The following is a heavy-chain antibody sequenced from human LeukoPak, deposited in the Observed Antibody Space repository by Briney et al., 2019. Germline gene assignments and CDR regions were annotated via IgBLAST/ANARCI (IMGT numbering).Heavy chain of an antibody. CDR3: ARPITPGWFDP. J-gene: IGHJ5*02. CDR2: INSDGSST. V-gene: IGHV3-74*01. CDR1: GFTFSSYE. D-gene: IGHD5-12*01. Sequence: GGSLRLSCAASGFTFSSYEMNWVRQAPGKGLVWVSRINSDGSSTSYADSVKGRFTISRDNAKNTLYLQMNSLRAEDTAVYYCARPITPGWFDPWGQGTLVTVSS.